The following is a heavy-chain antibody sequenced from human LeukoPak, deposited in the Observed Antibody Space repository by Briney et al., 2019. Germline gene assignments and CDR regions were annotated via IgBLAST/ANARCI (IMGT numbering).Heavy chain of an antibody. D-gene: IGHD6-13*01. J-gene: IGHJ4*02. CDR2: ISGSGGST. Sequence: PGGSLRLSCAASGFTFSNYAMSWVRQAPGKGLEWVSAISGSGGSTYYADSVKGRFTISRDNSKNTLYLQMNSLRAEDTALYYCAKGPKQQLVQHYFDYWGQGTLVTVSS. V-gene: IGHV3-23*01. CDR3: AKGPKQQLVQHYFDY. CDR1: GFTFSNYA.